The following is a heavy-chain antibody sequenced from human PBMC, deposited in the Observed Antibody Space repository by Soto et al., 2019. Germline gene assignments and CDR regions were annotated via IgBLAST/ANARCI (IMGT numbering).Heavy chain of an antibody. CDR1: GFTFTSYW. CDR3: VREIASRL. J-gene: IGHJ6*04. Sequence: EVQVVESGGGLVQPGGSLRLSCAASGFTFTSYWMTWVRQAPGRGLEGVANINKDGSEKSYVDSVKGRFTISRDNPRSSLYQQTNSLRADDTAVYYCVREIASRLWGKGTTVIVSS. D-gene: IGHD2-21*01. CDR2: INKDGSEK. V-gene: IGHV3-7*01.